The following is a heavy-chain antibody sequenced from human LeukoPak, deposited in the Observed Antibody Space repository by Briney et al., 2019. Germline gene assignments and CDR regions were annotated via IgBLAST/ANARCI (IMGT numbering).Heavy chain of an antibody. V-gene: IGHV4-59*12. CDR2: ISYSGNT. CDR1: GGSISSYH. D-gene: IGHD5-18*01. CDR3: ARGYFSYGLDY. Sequence: SSETLSLTCTVSGGSISSYHWAWIRQPPGKGLEWIGYISYSGNTNYNPSLKSRVTISIDTSKNQFSLKLTSVTAADTAVYYCARGYFSYGLDYWGQGTLVTVSS. J-gene: IGHJ4*02.